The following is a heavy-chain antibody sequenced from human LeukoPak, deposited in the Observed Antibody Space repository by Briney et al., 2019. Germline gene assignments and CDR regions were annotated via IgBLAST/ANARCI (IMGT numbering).Heavy chain of an antibody. CDR3: ARLDSCGYYDY. D-gene: IGHD2-21*01. CDR2: IYYSGST. J-gene: IGHJ4*02. V-gene: IGHV4-59*08. CDR1: GGSISSYY. Sequence: SETLSLTCTVSGGSISSYYWSWIRQPPGKGLEWIGYIYYSGSTNYSPSLKSRVTISVDTSKNQFSLKLSSVTAADTAVYYCARLDSCGYYDYWGQGTLVTVSS.